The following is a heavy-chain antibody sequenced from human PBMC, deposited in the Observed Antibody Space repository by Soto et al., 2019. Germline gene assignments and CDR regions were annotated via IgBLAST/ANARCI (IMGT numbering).Heavy chain of an antibody. CDR2: INHSGST. CDR3: ASPVYYDFLIGYYTRCAMDF. Sequence: SETLSLTCAVYGGSFSGYYWSWTRQPPGKGLEWIGEINHSGSTNYNPSLKSRVTISVDTSKNQFSLKLSSVTAADTAVYYCASPVYYDFLIGYYTRCAMDFRCPGTMVTVSS. V-gene: IGHV4-34*01. J-gene: IGHJ6*02. D-gene: IGHD3-3*01. CDR1: GGSFSGYY.